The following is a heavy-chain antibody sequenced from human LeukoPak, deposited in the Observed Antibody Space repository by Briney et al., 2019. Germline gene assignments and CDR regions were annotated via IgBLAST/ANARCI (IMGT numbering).Heavy chain of an antibody. Sequence: GGSLRLSCAASGFTFDDYAMHWVRQAPGKGLEWVSGIGWNSGSMGYADSVKGRFTISRDNAKNSLYLQMNSLRAEDTALYYCAKSFFGELSYSVDYWGQGTLVTVSS. V-gene: IGHV3-9*01. J-gene: IGHJ4*02. CDR1: GFTFDDYA. CDR2: IGWNSGSM. D-gene: IGHD3-10*01. CDR3: AKSFFGELSYSVDY.